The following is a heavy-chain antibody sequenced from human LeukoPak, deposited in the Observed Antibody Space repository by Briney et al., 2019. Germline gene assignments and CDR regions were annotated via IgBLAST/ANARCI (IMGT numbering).Heavy chain of an antibody. CDR2: IIPILGIA. CDR1: GGTFSSYA. D-gene: IGHD1-26*01. CDR3: ARDRGASHWFDP. J-gene: IGHJ5*02. Sequence: SVKVSCKASGGTFSSYAISWVRQAPGQGLEWMGRIIPILGIANYAQKLQGRVTITADKSTSTAYMELSSLRSEDTAVYYCARDRGASHWFDPWGQGTLVTVSS. V-gene: IGHV1-69*04.